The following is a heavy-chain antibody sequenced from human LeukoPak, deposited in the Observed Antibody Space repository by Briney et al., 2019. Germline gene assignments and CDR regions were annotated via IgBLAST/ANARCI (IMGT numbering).Heavy chain of an antibody. Sequence: ASVKVSCKASGYTFTSYDINWVRQATGQGLEWMGWMNPNSGNTGYAQKFQGRVTMTRNTSISTAYMELSSLRSEDTAVDYCARGRLIAARWVDWGQGTLVTVSS. CDR3: ARGRLIAARWVD. V-gene: IGHV1-8*01. CDR2: MNPNSGNT. J-gene: IGHJ4*02. D-gene: IGHD6-6*01. CDR1: GYTFTSYD.